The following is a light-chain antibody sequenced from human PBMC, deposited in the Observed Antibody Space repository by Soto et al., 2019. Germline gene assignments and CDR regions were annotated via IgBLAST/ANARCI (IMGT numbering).Light chain of an antibody. J-gene: IGKJ4*01. V-gene: IGKV3-11*01. CDR1: QSVRNL. CDR3: QQRSDWRLS. Sequence: EVVLTQSPATLSLSPGERATLSCRASQSVRNLLAWYQQKPGQAPRLLIYDVFNRATGIPARLSGSGSVTDFTLTISSLEPEDFAMYYCQQRSDWRLSFGGGTKVDIK. CDR2: DVF.